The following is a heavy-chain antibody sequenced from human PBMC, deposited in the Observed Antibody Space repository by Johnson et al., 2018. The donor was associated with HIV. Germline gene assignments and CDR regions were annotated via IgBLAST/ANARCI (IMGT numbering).Heavy chain of an antibody. CDR1: AFAFSSYA. V-gene: IGHV3-30*04. J-gene: IGHJ3*02. CDR2: ISSDGSNK. D-gene: IGHD2-15*01. CDR3: ARDMEAYCSGGSCYSAAFDI. Sequence: QVQLVESGGGVVQPGKSLRLSCVASAFAFSSYAMHWVRQTPGKGLEWVAVISSDGSNKYFADSVKGRFIISRDNSKNTLYLQMNSLRAEETAVYYCARDMEAYCSGGSCYSAAFDIWGQGTMVTVSS.